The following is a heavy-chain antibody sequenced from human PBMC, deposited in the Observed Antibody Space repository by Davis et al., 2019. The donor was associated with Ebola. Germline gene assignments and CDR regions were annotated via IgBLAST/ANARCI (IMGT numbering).Heavy chain of an antibody. D-gene: IGHD4-17*01. CDR2: IRSKANSYAT. Sequence: GGSLRLSCAASGFTFSGSAMHWVRQASGKGLEWVGRIRSKANSYATAYAASVKGRFTISRDDSKNTAYLQMNSLKTEDTAVYYCARDLRTVMYYYYGMDVWGQGTTVTVSS. CDR1: GFTFSGSA. J-gene: IGHJ6*02. V-gene: IGHV3-73*01. CDR3: ARDLRTVMYYYYGMDV.